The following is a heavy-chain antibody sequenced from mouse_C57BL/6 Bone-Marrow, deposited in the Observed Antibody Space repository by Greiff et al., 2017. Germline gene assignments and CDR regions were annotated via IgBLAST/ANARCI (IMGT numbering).Heavy chain of an antibody. V-gene: IGHV1-18*01. J-gene: IGHJ4*01. CDR1: GYTFTDYN. Sequence: EVQLQQSGPELVKPGASVKIPCKASGYTFTDYNMDWVKQSHGKSLEWIGDINPNNGGTIYNQKFKGKATLTVDKSSSTAYMELRSLTSEDTAVYYCATQAYAMYYWGQGTSVTVSS. CDR2: INPNNGGT. CDR3: ATQAYAMYY.